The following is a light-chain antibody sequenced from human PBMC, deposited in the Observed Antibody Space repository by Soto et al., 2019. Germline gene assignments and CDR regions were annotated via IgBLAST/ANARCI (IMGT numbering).Light chain of an antibody. J-gene: IGKJ2*01. Sequence: DIQVTQSPSSLSASVGDRVTITCRSSQTISNYLNWYQQKPGKAPKLLIYSASNLQAGVPSRFSGSGFGTDYTLTISSLQPADFATYYCQQTFKTPHTFGQGTKVDNK. CDR2: SAS. CDR1: QTISNY. CDR3: QQTFKTPHT. V-gene: IGKV1-39*01.